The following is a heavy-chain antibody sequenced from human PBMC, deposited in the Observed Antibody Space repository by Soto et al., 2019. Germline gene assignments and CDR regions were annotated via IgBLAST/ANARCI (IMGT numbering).Heavy chain of an antibody. V-gene: IGHV3-30*18. CDR3: VKEVDYGGNPWGQ. Sequence: QVQLVESGGGVVQPGRSLRLSCVVSGFTFSHSDIQWVRQAPGKGLEWVAVISADGNSENYADSVKGRFTVSRENSKNTVYLQMDSQRAEDTALYYCVKEVDYGGNPWGQWGQGTLVTVCS. J-gene: IGHJ4*02. CDR2: ISADGNSE. CDR1: GFTFSHSD. D-gene: IGHD4-17*01.